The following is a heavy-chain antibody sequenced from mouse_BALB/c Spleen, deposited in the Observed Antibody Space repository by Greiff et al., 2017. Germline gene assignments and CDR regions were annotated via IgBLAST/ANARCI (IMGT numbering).Heavy chain of an antibody. Sequence: EVKLMESGGGLVKPGGSLKLSCAASGFTFSSYAMSWVRQTPEKRLEWVASISSGGSTYYPDSVKGRFTISRDNARNILYLQMSSLRSEDTAMYYCARAYYGNYFDVWGAGTTVTVSS. V-gene: IGHV5-6-5*01. D-gene: IGHD2-10*01. CDR3: ARAYYGNYFDV. J-gene: IGHJ1*01. CDR2: ISSGGST. CDR1: GFTFSSYA.